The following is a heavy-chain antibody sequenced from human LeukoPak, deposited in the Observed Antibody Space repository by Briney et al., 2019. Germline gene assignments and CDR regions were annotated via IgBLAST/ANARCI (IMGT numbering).Heavy chain of an antibody. V-gene: IGHV4-38-2*02. CDR2: IYHSGST. Sequence: SETLSLTCTVSGYSISSGYYWGWIRQPPGKGLEWIGSIYHSGSTYYNPSLKSRVTISVDTSKNQFSLKLSSVTAADTAVYYCARDYDDYYYYYYMDVWGNGTTVTVSS. CDR1: GYSISSGYY. CDR3: ARDYDDYYYYYYMDV. D-gene: IGHD3-3*01. J-gene: IGHJ6*03.